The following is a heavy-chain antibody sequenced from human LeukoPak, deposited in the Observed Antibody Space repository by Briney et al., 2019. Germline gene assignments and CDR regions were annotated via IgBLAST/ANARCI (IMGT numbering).Heavy chain of an antibody. V-gene: IGHV3-48*03. CDR3: AREGSYYYDSSGYYYAPRHFDY. CDR2: ISSSGSTI. D-gene: IGHD3-22*01. J-gene: IGHJ4*02. Sequence: PGGSLRLSCAASGFTFSSYEMNWVRQAPGKGLEWVSYISSSGSTIYYADSVKGRFTISRDNAKNSLYLQMNSLRAEDTAVYYCAREGSYYYDSSGYYYAPRHFDYWGQGTLVTVSS. CDR1: GFTFSSYE.